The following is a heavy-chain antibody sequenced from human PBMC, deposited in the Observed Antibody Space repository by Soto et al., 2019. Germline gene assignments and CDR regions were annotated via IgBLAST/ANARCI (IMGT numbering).Heavy chain of an antibody. CDR3: ASLRGVTRYPGD. CDR2: IYHSGLT. CDR1: GGSMSSECYY. Sequence: SETLSLTCTVSGGSMSSECYYWSLIRQHPGKGLEWIGYIYHSGLTYYNPSLKSRLPISVDNSKNEFYLKMRSVTAADTAVYFCASLRGVTRYPGDWGQGTWVTVGS. V-gene: IGHV4-31*03. J-gene: IGHJ4*02. D-gene: IGHD5-18*01.